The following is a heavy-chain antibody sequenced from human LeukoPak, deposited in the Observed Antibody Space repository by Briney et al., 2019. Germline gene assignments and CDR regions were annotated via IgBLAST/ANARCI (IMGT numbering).Heavy chain of an antibody. CDR1: GFTFCRYG. V-gene: IGHV3-48*01. CDR2: IRSSGSNI. Sequence: PGGPVRLFCAASGFTFCRYGKHWLRQAPGKGRVGGSYIRSSGSNIYYADSVKGRSTISRDNYKNTLYVEMNSLRAEDRAIYCCGRDFVNGAKVRFDSWGQRTLVTASS. J-gene: IGHJ4*02. CDR3: GRDFVNGAKVRFDS. D-gene: IGHD4/OR15-4a*01.